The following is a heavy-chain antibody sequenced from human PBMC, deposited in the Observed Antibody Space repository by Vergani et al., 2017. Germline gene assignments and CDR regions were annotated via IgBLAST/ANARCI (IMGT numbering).Heavy chain of an antibody. CDR3: ARAGYSYGRGGLYYYYYYMDV. D-gene: IGHD5-18*01. Sequence: EVQLVESGGGLVQPGGSLRLSCAASGFTFSSYWMHWVRQAPGEGLVWVSRINSDGSSTSYADSVKGRFTIYRDNAKNTLYLQMNSLRAEDTAVYYCARAGYSYGRGGLYYYYYYMDVWGKGTTVTVSS. V-gene: IGHV3-74*01. CDR1: GFTFSSYW. CDR2: INSDGSST. J-gene: IGHJ6*03.